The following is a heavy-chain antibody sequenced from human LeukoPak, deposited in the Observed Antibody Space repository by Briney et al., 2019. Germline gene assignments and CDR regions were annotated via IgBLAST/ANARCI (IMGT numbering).Heavy chain of an antibody. Sequence: SETLSLTCAVYGGSFSGYYWSWIRQPPGKGLEWIGEINHSGSTNYNPSLKSRVTISVDTSKNQFSLKLGSVTAADTAVYYCARGSDYDSSGYYYEYFDYWGQGTLVTVSS. CDR1: GGSFSGYY. V-gene: IGHV4-34*01. J-gene: IGHJ4*02. CDR2: INHSGST. CDR3: ARGSDYDSSGYYYEYFDY. D-gene: IGHD3-22*01.